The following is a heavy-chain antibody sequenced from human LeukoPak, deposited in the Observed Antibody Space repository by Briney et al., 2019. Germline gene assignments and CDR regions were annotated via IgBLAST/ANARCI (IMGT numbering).Heavy chain of an antibody. D-gene: IGHD6-19*01. V-gene: IGHV1-46*01. CDR3: ARVEGSSGWYYPFDY. Sequence: SVKLSRKASGYTFTSYYMHWVRQAPGQGLEWMGIINPSGGSTSYAQKFQGRVTMTRDTSTSTVYMELSRLRSEDTAVYYCARVEGSSGWYYPFDYWGQGTLVTVSS. CDR1: GYTFTSYY. J-gene: IGHJ4*02. CDR2: INPSGGST.